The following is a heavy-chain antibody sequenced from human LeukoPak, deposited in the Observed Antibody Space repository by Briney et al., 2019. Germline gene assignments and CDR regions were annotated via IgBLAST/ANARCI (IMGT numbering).Heavy chain of an antibody. Sequence: SSETLSLTCTVSGGSISSYYWSWIRQPPGKELEWIGYIYTSGSTNYNPSPKSRVTISVDTSKNQFSLKLSSVTAADTAVYYCARMARAGIFDYWGQGTLVTVSS. V-gene: IGHV4-4*09. CDR1: GGSISSYY. CDR2: IYTSGST. J-gene: IGHJ4*02. D-gene: IGHD3-10*01. CDR3: ARMARAGIFDY.